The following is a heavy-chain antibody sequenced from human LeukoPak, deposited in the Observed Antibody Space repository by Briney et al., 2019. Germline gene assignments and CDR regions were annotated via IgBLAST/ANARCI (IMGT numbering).Heavy chain of an antibody. CDR2: IRSKAYGGTT. Sequence: GGSLRLSCTGSGFTFGDYAMSWFRQAPGKGLEWISFIRSKAYGGTTEYAASVKGRFTISRDDSKSTAYLQMDGLKTDDTAVYYCTRWITRSSLDYWGQGTLVTVSS. J-gene: IGHJ4*02. V-gene: IGHV3-49*03. CDR1: GFTFGDYA. D-gene: IGHD2-2*01. CDR3: TRWITRSSLDY.